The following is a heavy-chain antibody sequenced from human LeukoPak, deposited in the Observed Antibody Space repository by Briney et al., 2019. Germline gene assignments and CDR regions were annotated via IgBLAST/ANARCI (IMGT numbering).Heavy chain of an antibody. V-gene: IGHV3-30*18. J-gene: IGHJ4*02. Sequence: GGSLRLSCAASGFTFSSYGMHWVRQAPGKGLEWVAVISYDGSNKYYADSVKGRFTISRDNSKNTLYLQMNSLRAEDTAVYYCAKGHDSHFDYWGQGTLVTVSS. D-gene: IGHD1-1*01. CDR2: ISYDGSNK. CDR3: AKGHDSHFDY. CDR1: GFTFSSYG.